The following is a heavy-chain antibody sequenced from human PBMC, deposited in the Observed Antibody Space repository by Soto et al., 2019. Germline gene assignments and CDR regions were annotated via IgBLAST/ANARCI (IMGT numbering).Heavy chain of an antibody. J-gene: IGHJ5*02. CDR1: GGSFSCYY. V-gene: IGHV4-34*01. CDR2: INHSGST. D-gene: IGHD3-3*01. CDR3: ARGRAIRFLEWLSRLYNWFDP. Sequence: PSQTLSLTCAVYGGSFSCYYWSWIRQPPGKGLEWIGEINHSGSTNHNPSLKSRVTISVDTSKNQFSLKLSSVTAADTAVYYCARGRAIRFLEWLSRLYNWFDPWGQGTLVTVSS.